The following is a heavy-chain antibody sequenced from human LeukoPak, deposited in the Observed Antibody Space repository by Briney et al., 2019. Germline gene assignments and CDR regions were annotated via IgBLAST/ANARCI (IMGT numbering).Heavy chain of an antibody. V-gene: IGHV4-34*08. CDR3: ARRDSSGYLGFDY. J-gene: IGHJ4*02. Sequence: PGGSLRLSCAASGFTFSDYYMNWIRQPPGKGLEWIGEINHSGSTNYNPSLKSRVTISVDTSKNQFSLKLSSVTAADTAVYYCARRDSSGYLGFDYWGQGTLVTVSS. CDR2: INHSGST. D-gene: IGHD3-22*01. CDR1: GFTFSDYY.